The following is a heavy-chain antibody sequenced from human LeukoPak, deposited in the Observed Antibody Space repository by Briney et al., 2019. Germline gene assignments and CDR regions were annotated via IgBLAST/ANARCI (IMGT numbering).Heavy chain of an antibody. CDR2: IYYSGST. J-gene: IGHJ5*02. V-gene: IGHV4-59*08. CDR1: GGSISSYY. CDR3: ASSGWTDNWFDP. Sequence: SETLSLTCTVSGGSISSYYWSWIRQPPGKALEWIGYIYYSGSTNYNPSLKSRVTISVDTSKNQFSLKLSSVTAADTAVYYCASSGWTDNWFDPWGQGTLVTVSS. D-gene: IGHD6-19*01.